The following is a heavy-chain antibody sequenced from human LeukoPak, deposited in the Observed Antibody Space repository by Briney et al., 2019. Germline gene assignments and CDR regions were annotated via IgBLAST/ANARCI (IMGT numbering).Heavy chain of an antibody. CDR3: TTAPPSYDFWSGYYRGTEYYFDY. Sequence: PGGSLRLSCAASGFTFSNAWMSWVRQAPGKGLEWVGRIKSKTDGGTTDYAAPVKGRFTISRDDSKNTLYLPMNSLKTEDTAVYYCTTAPPSYDFWSGYYRGTEYYFDYWGQGTLVTVSS. V-gene: IGHV3-15*01. D-gene: IGHD3-3*01. J-gene: IGHJ4*02. CDR2: IKSKTDGGTT. CDR1: GFTFSNAW.